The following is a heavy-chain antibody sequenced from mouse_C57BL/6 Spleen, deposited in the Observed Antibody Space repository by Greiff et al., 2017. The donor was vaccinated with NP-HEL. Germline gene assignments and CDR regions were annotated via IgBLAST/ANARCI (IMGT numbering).Heavy chain of an antibody. CDR3: ARAPITTVVGDY. V-gene: IGHV1-64*01. CDR2: IHPNSGST. CDR1: GYTFTSYW. D-gene: IGHD1-1*01. Sequence: QVQLQQPGAELVKPGASVKLSCKASGYTFTSYWMHWVKQRPGQGLEWIGMIHPNSGSTNYNEKFKSKATLTVDKSSSTAYMQLSSLTSEDSAVYYCARAPITTVVGDYWGQGTTLTVSS. J-gene: IGHJ2*01.